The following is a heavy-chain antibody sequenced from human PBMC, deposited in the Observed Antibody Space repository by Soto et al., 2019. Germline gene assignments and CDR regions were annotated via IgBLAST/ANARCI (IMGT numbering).Heavy chain of an antibody. CDR3: ARYGSGSTSRVSPVDY. J-gene: IGHJ4*02. V-gene: IGHV4-31*03. Sequence: SETLSLTCTVSGGSISSGGYYWSWIRQHPGKGLEWIGYIYYSGSTYYNPSLKSRVTISVDTSKNQFSLKLSSVTAADTAVYYCARYGSGSTSRVSPVDYWGQGTLVTVSS. CDR2: IYYSGST. D-gene: IGHD3-10*01. CDR1: GGSISSGGYY.